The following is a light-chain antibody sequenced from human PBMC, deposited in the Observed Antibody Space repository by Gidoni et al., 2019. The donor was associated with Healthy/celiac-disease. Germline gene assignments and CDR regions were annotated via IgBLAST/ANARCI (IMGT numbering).Light chain of an antibody. V-gene: IGLV3-25*03. CDR1: ALPKQY. J-gene: IGLJ2*01. CDR2: NDS. CDR3: QSADSSCPPYVV. Sequence: SYALTQPHTVSVAPGQTARINCSGDALPKQYAYWYQQKPGPAPVLVIYNDSERPSGFPELFSGSSSGTTVTLTISGVQAEDEADYYCQSADSSCPPYVVFGGGTKLTVL.